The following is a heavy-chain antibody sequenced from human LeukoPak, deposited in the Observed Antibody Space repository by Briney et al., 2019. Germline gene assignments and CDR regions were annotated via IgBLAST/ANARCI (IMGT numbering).Heavy chain of an antibody. J-gene: IGHJ4*02. Sequence: GGSLRLSCAVSGFTFSSNGMHWVRQAPGKGLEWVTYIQYDGSNKKYADSVKGRFTISRDNSKNTLYLQMNSLRAEDTAVYYCLPPPPHFWSGYYDYWGQGTLVTVSS. CDR3: LPPPPHFWSGYYDY. CDR2: IQYDGSNK. D-gene: IGHD3-3*02. V-gene: IGHV3-30*02. CDR1: GFTFSSNG.